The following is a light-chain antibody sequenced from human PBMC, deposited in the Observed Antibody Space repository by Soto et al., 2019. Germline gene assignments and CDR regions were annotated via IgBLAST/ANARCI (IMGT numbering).Light chain of an antibody. V-gene: IGKV1-27*01. CDR1: QGISNF. CDR2: AAS. Sequence: DIQMTQSPSSLSASVGDRVTITCRASQGISNFLAWYQQKPGKVPKLLISAASTLQSGVPSRFSGSGSGTDFTLTITSLQPEDVATYCCQKYSSVITFGQGTRLEIK. CDR3: QKYSSVIT. J-gene: IGKJ5*01.